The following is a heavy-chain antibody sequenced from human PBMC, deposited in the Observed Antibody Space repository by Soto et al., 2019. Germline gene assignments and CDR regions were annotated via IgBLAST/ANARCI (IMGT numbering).Heavy chain of an antibody. D-gene: IGHD1-7*01. CDR2: IFYSGST. Sequence: QVQLQESGPGLVKPSQTLSLICSVSGGSISSGDYYWSWIRQPPGKGLEWIGYIFYSGSTYYNPSLESRVTISVDTSENQFSLKLRSVTAADTAVYYCAREANWNYELSNYFDYWGQGTLVTVSS. CDR3: AREANWNYELSNYFDY. J-gene: IGHJ4*02. CDR1: GGSISSGDYY. V-gene: IGHV4-30-4*01.